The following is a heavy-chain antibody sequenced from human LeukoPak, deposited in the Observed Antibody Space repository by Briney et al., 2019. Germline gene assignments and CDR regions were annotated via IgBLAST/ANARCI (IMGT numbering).Heavy chain of an antibody. D-gene: IGHD3-3*01. Sequence: SETLSLTCAAYGGSFSGYYWSWIRQPPGKGLEWIGEINHSGSTNYNPSLKSRVSISVDTSKNQFSLELSSVTAADTAVYYCGRYYDFWSGYPRAFDIWGEGTMVTVSS. CDR2: INHSGST. CDR1: GGSFSGYY. J-gene: IGHJ3*02. V-gene: IGHV4-34*01. CDR3: GRYYDFWSGYPRAFDI.